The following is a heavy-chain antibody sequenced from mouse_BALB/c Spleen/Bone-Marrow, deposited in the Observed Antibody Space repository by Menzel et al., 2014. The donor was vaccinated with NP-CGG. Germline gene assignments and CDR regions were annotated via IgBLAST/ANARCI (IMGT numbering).Heavy chain of an antibody. Sequence: VKLVESGAELVRPGASVKLSCKASGYTFTSYWMNWVKQRPGQGLEWIGMIDPSDSETHYNQMFKDKATLTVDKSSSTAYMQLSSLTSEDSAVYYCAREETTTVVAPAYWGQGTLVTVSA. V-gene: IGHV1-61*01. CDR2: IDPSDSET. D-gene: IGHD1-1*01. J-gene: IGHJ3*01. CDR3: AREETTTVVAPAY. CDR1: GYTFTSYW.